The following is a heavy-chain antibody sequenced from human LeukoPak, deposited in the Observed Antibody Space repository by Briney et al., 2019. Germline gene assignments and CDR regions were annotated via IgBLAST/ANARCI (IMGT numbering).Heavy chain of an antibody. J-gene: IGHJ5*02. CDR3: ARSPASSGYYNWFDP. D-gene: IGHD3-22*01. Sequence: PSETLSLTCIVSGGSISSYYWSWIRQPPGKGLEYIGYINYSGSTNYNPSLKSRVTISVDRSKNQFSLKVSSVTAADTAVYYCARSPASSGYYNWFDPWGQGTLVTVSS. CDR1: GGSISSYY. V-gene: IGHV4-59*01. CDR2: INYSGST.